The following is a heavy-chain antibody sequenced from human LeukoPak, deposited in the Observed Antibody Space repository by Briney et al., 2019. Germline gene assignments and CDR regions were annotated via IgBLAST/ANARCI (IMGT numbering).Heavy chain of an antibody. CDR3: ARGKDTAMGTAFDI. J-gene: IGHJ3*02. CDR1: GGSISSYY. Sequence: PSETLSLTCTVSGGSISSYYWSWIRQPAGKGLEWIGRIYTSGSTNYNPSLKSRVTISVDTSKNQFSLKLSSVTAADTAVYYCARGKDTAMGTAFDIWGQGTMVTVSS. CDR2: IYTSGST. V-gene: IGHV4-4*07. D-gene: IGHD5-18*01.